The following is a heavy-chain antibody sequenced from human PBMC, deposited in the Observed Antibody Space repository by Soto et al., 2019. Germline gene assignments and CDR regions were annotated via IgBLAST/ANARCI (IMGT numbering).Heavy chain of an antibody. V-gene: IGHV4-31*03. J-gene: IGHJ6*02. CDR1: GGSISSGGYY. D-gene: IGHD6-13*01. CDR2: IYYSGST. CDR3: ASDNSLKAAGSYYGMDV. Sequence: QVQLQESGPGLVKLSQTLSLICTVSGGSISSGGYYWSWIRQHPGKGLEWIGYIYYSGSTYYNPSLKSRVTISVDISKNPFPLPLSSVTAGDTAVYYCASDNSLKAAGSYYGMDVWGQGTMVTVSS.